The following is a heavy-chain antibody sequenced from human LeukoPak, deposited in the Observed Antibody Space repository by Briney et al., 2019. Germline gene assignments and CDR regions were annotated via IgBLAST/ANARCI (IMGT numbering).Heavy chain of an antibody. CDR1: GYTFTSYY. J-gene: IGHJ4*02. CDR3: ASAMVGATRAYFDY. V-gene: IGHV1-46*01. D-gene: IGHD1-26*01. CDR2: INPSGGST. Sequence: ASVKVSCKASGYTFTSYYMHWVRQAPGQGLGWMGIINPSGGSTSYAQKFQGRVTMTRDMSTSTVYMELSSLRSEDTAVYYCASAMVGATRAYFDYWGQGTLVTVSS.